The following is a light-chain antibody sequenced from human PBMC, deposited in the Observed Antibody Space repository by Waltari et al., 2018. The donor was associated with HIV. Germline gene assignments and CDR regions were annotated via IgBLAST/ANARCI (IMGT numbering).Light chain of an antibody. V-gene: IGLV7-46*01. CDR3: LLSFNGVVV. J-gene: IGLJ2*01. CDR2: HTS. CDR1: TGAVTSGHC. Sequence: QAVVTQEPSLTVSPGGPVTLTCSSSTGAVTSGHCPYWFQRRPGQAPKTLLYHTSNRHSWTPARFSGSLLGDKAALTLTGAQFEDEADYFCLLSFNGVVVFGGGTSLTVL.